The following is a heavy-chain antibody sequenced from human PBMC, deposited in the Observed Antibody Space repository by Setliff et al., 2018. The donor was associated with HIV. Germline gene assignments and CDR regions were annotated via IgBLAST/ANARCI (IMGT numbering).Heavy chain of an antibody. CDR1: GGSASNSRYY. J-gene: IGHJ1*01. CDR2: IHYNEKT. V-gene: IGHV4-39*01. D-gene: IGHD3-10*01. Sequence: PSETLSLTCTVSGGSASNSRYYWAWIRQPPGKGLEYIGSIHYNEKTYYNPSLKSRVTISIDTSKNQFSLKLSSVTAADTAVYYCARGPRGLRWGVYFQHWGQGTLVTVSS. CDR3: ARGPRGLRWGVYFQH.